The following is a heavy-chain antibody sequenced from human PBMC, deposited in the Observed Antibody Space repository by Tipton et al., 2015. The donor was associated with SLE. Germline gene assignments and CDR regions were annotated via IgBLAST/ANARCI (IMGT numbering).Heavy chain of an antibody. CDR3: ANDYGGSRGYDNCFDP. D-gene: IGHD5-12*01. V-gene: IGHV4-61*02. CDR1: GGSIGSGSYY. Sequence: TLSLTCTVSGGSIGSGSYYWSWIRQPAGKGLEWIGRIYTSGSTNYNPSLKSRVTISVDTSKNQFSLKVSSVTAADSAVYYCANDYGGSRGYDNCFDPWGQGILVTVSS. CDR2: IYTSGST. J-gene: IGHJ5*02.